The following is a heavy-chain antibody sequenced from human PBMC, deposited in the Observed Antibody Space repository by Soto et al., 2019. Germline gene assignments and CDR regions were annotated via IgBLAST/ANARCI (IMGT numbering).Heavy chain of an antibody. CDR2: ISAYNGNT. D-gene: IGHD3-3*01. CDR3: ARDQGYDFWSGYYATAYYYYGMDV. CDR1: GYTFTSYG. V-gene: IGHV1-18*01. Sequence: ASVKVSCKASGYTFTSYGISWVRQAPGQGLEWMGWISAYNGNTNYAQKLQGRVTMTTDTSTSTAYMELRSLRSDDTAVYYCARDQGYDFWSGYYATAYYYYGMDVWGQGTTVTVSS. J-gene: IGHJ6*02.